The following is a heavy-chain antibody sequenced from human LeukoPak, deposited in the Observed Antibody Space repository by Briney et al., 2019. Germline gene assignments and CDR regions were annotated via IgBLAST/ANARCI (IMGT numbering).Heavy chain of an antibody. Sequence: SGGSLRLSCAASGFTFSSYGMHWVRQAPGKGLEWVAVIWYDGSNKYYADSVKGRFTISRDNSKNTLYLQMNSLRAEDTAVYYCARGDQFWSGYYLPRYYFDYWGQGTLVTVSS. J-gene: IGHJ4*02. CDR3: ARGDQFWSGYYLPRYYFDY. CDR1: GFTFSSYG. D-gene: IGHD3-3*01. V-gene: IGHV3-33*01. CDR2: IWYDGSNK.